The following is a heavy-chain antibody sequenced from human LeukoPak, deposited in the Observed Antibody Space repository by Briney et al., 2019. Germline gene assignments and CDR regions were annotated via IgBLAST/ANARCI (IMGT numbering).Heavy chain of an antibody. CDR1: GFTFSSYA. J-gene: IGHJ4*02. Sequence: PGGSLRLSCAASGFTFSSYAMSWVRQAPGKGLEWVSTISRSGSGGSTYYADSVKGRFTISRDNSKNTLYLQMNSLKTEDTAVYYCITDPEGATTEIDYWGQGTLVTVSS. D-gene: IGHD5-12*01. CDR2: ISRSGSGGST. V-gene: IGHV3-23*01. CDR3: ITDPEGATTEIDY.